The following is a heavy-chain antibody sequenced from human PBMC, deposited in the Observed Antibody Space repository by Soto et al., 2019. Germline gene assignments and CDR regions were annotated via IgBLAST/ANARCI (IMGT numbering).Heavy chain of an antibody. V-gene: IGHV4-39*01. D-gene: IGHD6-13*01. CDR2: IYYSGNT. CDR1: GDSISSAGYS. J-gene: IGHJ4*02. Sequence: SETLSLTCTVSGDSISSAGYSWGWIRQPPGKGLEYIGTIYYSGNTYYNSSLMSRVTISLDTSKNQFSLKLSSVTAADTAVYYCARATTAAGTRASGVYYWGQGTLVTVPS. CDR3: ARATTAAGTRASGVYY.